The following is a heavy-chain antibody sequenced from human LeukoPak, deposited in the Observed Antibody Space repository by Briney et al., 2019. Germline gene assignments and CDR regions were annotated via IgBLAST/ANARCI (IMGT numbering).Heavy chain of an antibody. Sequence: RASVKVSCKTSGYTFTSQDMHWVRQAPGQRLEWVGCISTDNGNAQYSQEFQGRVTITRDTSARTAYMELSSLRSEDTAVYYCARSSGYYSSLFYMHVWGKGTTVTVSS. CDR2: ISTDNGNA. J-gene: IGHJ6*03. V-gene: IGHV1-3*03. D-gene: IGHD3-22*01. CDR1: GYTFTSQD. CDR3: ARSSGYYSSLFYMHV.